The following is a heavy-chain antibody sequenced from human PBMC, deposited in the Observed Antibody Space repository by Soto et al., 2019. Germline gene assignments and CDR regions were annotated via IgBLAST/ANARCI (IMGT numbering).Heavy chain of an antibody. CDR3: ARGDSPYVWFNEF. CDR1: GGLFSSYA. CDR2: IIPVFDTP. J-gene: IGHJ4*02. Sequence: QAQLVQSGAEVKKPGSSVKVSCKDSGGLFSSYAISWVRQAPGQGLEWMGGIIPVFDTPYYAQKFQGRVTITADESTNTAYLELSSLRSDDTAMYYCARGDSPYVWFNEFWGQGSLVTVSS. V-gene: IGHV1-69*01. D-gene: IGHD3-16*01.